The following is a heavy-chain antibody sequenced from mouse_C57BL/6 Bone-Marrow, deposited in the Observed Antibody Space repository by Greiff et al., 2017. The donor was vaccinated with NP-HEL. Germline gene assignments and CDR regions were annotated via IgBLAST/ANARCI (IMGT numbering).Heavy chain of an antibody. CDR2: IYPGSGST. CDR1: GYTFTSYW. CDR3: ARWGYDEGHAMDY. Sequence: QVQLQQSGAELVKPGASVKMSCKASGYTFTSYWITWVKQRPGQGLEWIGDIYPGSGSTNYNEKFKSKATLTVDTSSSTAYMQLSSLTSEDSAVYYCARWGYDEGHAMDYWGQGTSVTVSS. V-gene: IGHV1-55*01. D-gene: IGHD2-2*01. J-gene: IGHJ4*01.